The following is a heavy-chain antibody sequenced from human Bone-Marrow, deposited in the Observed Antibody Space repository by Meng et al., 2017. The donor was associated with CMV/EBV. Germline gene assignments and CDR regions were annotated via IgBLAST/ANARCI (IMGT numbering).Heavy chain of an antibody. J-gene: IGHJ4*02. Sequence: SETLSLTCTVSGGSISSYYWSWIRQPPGKGLEWIGYIYYSGSTNYNPSLKSRVTISVETSKNQFSLKLSSVPAADTAVYYCARDRLEGFDYWGQGTLVTVSS. CDR2: IYYSGST. CDR3: ARDRLEGFDY. V-gene: IGHV4-59*01. CDR1: GGSISSYY.